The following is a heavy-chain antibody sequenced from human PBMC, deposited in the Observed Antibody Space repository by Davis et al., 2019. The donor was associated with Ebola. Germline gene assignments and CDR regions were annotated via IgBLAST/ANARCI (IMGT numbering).Heavy chain of an antibody. CDR1: GFTFSSYA. Sequence: PGGSLRLSCAASGFTFSSYAMSWVRQAPGKGLEWVSGISGSGGDTYYADSVKGRYTISRDNSKNTLYLQMNSLRAEDTAVYYCARDLITIDAFDVWGQGTMVTVSS. D-gene: IGHD3-16*01. J-gene: IGHJ3*01. CDR2: ISGSGGDT. CDR3: ARDLITIDAFDV. V-gene: IGHV3-23*01.